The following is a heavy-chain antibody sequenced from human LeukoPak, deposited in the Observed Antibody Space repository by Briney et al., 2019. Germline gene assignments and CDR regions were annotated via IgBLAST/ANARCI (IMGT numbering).Heavy chain of an antibody. J-gene: IGHJ3*02. CDR1: GGTFSSYA. CDR2: IIPIFGTA. D-gene: IGHD3-10*01. Sequence: ASVKVSCKASGGTFSSYAISWVRQAPGQGLEWMGRIIPIFGTANYAHKFQGRVTITTHESTSTAYMELSSLRSEDTAVYYCARDTYVLLWFGELSSAFDIWGQGTMVTVSS. V-gene: IGHV1-69*05. CDR3: ARDTYVLLWFGELSSAFDI.